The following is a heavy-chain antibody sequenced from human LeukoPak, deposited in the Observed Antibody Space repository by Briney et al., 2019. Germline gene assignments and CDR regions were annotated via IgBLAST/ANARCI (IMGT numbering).Heavy chain of an antibody. J-gene: IGHJ5*02. V-gene: IGHV3-13*01. CDR1: GFTFSNYD. CDR3: TRGAFAFDP. CDR2: IGTAADT. Sequence: PGGSLRLSCAASGFTFSNYDMHWVRQAAGKGLEWVSGIGTAADTYYAGSVKGRFTISRQNARNSLYLQMNSLRADDTAVYYCTRGAFAFDPWGQGALVTVSP.